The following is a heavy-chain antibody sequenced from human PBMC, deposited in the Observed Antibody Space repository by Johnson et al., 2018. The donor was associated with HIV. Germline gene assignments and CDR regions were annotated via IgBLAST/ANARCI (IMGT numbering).Heavy chain of an antibody. D-gene: IGHD3-22*01. CDR2: VSAGGDNT. CDR3: AKTLGYDSSGYHDGFDI. V-gene: IGHV3-23*04. J-gene: IGHJ3*02. Sequence: VQLVESGGGLVQPGGSLRLSCAASGFTFSSYAMDWVRQTPGKGLAWVSAVSAGGDNTYYADSVEGRFTISRDNSKKTLYLQMNSLRPEDTAVYYCAKTLGYDSSGYHDGFDIWGQGTLVTVSS. CDR1: GFTFSSYA.